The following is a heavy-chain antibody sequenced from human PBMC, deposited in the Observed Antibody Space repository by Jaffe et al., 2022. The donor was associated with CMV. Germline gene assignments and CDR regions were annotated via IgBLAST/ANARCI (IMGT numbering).Heavy chain of an antibody. CDR1: GFTFSSYA. CDR2: ISGSGGST. V-gene: IGHV3-23*01. D-gene: IGHD3-9*01. Sequence: EVQLLESGGGLVQPGGSLRLSCAASGFTFSSYAMSWVRQAPGKGLEWVSAISGSGGSTYYADSVKGRFTISRDNSKNTLYLQMNSLRAEDTAVYYCAKDRGRLFYDILTGFDYWGQGTLVTVSS. CDR3: AKDRGRLFYDILTGFDY. J-gene: IGHJ4*02.